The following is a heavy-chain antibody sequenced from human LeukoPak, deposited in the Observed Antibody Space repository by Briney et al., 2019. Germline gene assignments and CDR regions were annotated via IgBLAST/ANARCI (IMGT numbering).Heavy chain of an antibody. D-gene: IGHD6-13*01. CDR3: ARQYSSSWYCWFDP. V-gene: IGHV6-1*01. CDR2: TYYRSKWYN. Sequence: SQTLSLTCAISGGSVSSNSAAWNWIRQSPSRGLEWLGRTYYRSKWYNDYAVSVKSRITINPDTSKNQFSLQLNSVTPEDTAVYYCARQYSSSWYCWFDPWGQGTLVTVSS. J-gene: IGHJ5*02. CDR1: GGSVSSNSAA.